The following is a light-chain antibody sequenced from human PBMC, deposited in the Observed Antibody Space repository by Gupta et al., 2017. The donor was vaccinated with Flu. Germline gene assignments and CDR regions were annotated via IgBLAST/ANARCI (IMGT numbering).Light chain of an antibody. CDR1: QSIGSS. J-gene: IGKJ1*01. V-gene: IGKV1-5*03. CDR3: QQYASDST. Sequence: DIQMTQSPSTLSASVGDRVIITCRASQSIGSSLAWYQQRPGTAPKLLIYKASSLQSGVSSRFSGSGSETEFTLTISSLQPDDFATYYCQQYASDSTFGQGTKVDTK. CDR2: KAS.